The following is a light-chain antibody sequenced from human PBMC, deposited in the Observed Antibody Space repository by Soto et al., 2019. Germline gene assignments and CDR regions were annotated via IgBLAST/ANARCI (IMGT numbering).Light chain of an antibody. J-gene: IGKJ4*01. CDR2: DAS. CDR1: QSVSGY. V-gene: IGKV3-11*01. Sequence: EIVLTQSPATLSLSPGERATLSCRASQSVSGYLAWYQQKPGQAPRLLMYDASNRATGIPARFSGSGSGTDFTLAISSLEPEDLAVYYCQQRSNWPSTFGGGNKVEIK. CDR3: QQRSNWPST.